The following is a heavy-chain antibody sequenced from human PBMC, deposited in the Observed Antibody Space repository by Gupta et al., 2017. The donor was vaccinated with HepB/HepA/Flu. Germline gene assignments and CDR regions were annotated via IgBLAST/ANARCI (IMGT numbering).Heavy chain of an antibody. V-gene: IGHV1-69*04. D-gene: IGHD6-13*01. Sequence: QVQLVQSGAEVKKPGSSVKVSCKASGGTFSSYAISWVRQAPGQGLEWMGRIIPILGIANYAQKFQGRVTITADKSTSTAYMELSSLRSEDTAVYYCAKSWQQHYYYYGMDVWGQGTTVTVSS. CDR1: GGTFSSYA. CDR3: AKSWQQHYYYYGMDV. J-gene: IGHJ6*02. CDR2: IIPILGIA.